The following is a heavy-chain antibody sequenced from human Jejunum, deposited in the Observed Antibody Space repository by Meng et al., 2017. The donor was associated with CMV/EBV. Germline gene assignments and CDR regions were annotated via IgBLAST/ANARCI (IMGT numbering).Heavy chain of an antibody. CDR3: AREPPRGVHFDH. CDR2: IYDSGGNT. V-gene: IGHV1-46*01. D-gene: IGHD5-24*01. Sequence: ASGYTFTNSHINWMRPAPGHGLEYMGVIYDSGGNTYKEQKFQDRLTMTWDTSTTTVHMELGSLTSEDTAVYYCAREPPRGVHFDHWGQGTLVTVSS. CDR1: GYTFTNSH. J-gene: IGHJ4*02.